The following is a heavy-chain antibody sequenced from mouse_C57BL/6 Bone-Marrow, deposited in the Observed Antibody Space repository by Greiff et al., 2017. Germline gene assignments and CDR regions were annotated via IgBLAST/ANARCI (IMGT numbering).Heavy chain of an antibody. CDR3: AKNNYYGSSYYYAMDY. Sequence: QVQLQQSGPGLVQPSQSLSITCTVSGFSLTSYGVHWVRQSPGKGLEWLGVIWRGGSTDYNAAFMSRLSITKDNSKSQVFFKMNSLQADDTAIYYCAKNNYYGSSYYYAMDYWGQGTSVTVSS. V-gene: IGHV2-5*01. CDR1: GFSLTSYG. CDR2: IWRGGST. J-gene: IGHJ4*01. D-gene: IGHD1-1*01.